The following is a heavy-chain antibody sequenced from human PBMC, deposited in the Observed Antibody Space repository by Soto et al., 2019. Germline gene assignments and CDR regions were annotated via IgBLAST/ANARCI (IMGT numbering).Heavy chain of an antibody. V-gene: IGHV1-8*01. CDR1: GYTFTSYD. CDR3: ARGGQRYCSSTSCYTFWFGP. J-gene: IGHJ5*02. Sequence: QVQLVQSGAEVKKPGASVKVSCKASGYTFTSYDINWVRQATGQGLEWMGWMNPNSGNTGYAQKFQGRVTMTRNTSISTAYMELSSLRSEDTAVYFCARGGQRYCSSTSCYTFWFGPWGQGTLVTVSS. D-gene: IGHD2-2*02. CDR2: MNPNSGNT.